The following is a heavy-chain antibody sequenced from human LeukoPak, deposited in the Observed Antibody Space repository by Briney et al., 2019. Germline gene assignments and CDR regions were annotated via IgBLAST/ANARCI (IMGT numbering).Heavy chain of an antibody. V-gene: IGHV1-18*01. Sequence: ASVKVSCKDSGCTFTSYGISWVRQAPGQGLEWMGWIGAYNGNANYAQKLQGRVTTTTDTSTSTAYMELRSLRSDDTAVYYCARDLYPIYSSSWYGGGDYWGQGTLVTVSS. J-gene: IGHJ4*02. D-gene: IGHD6-13*01. CDR3: ARDLYPIYSSSWYGGGDY. CDR2: IGAYNGNA. CDR1: GCTFTSYG.